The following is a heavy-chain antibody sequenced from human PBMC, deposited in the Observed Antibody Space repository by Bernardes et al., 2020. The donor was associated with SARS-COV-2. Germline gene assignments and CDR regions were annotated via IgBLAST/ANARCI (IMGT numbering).Heavy chain of an antibody. CDR3: ARTGDSFGDYEDFDY. D-gene: IGHD4-17*01. Sequence: ASVKVSCRASGYAFNTYGVSWVRQAPGQGLEWMGSISLYSDSVTYAQRFQGRVTMTADTSTSTAYMELRSLRSDDTATYYCARTGDSFGDYEDFDYSGQGSLVTVPS. V-gene: IGHV1-18*01. J-gene: IGHJ4*02. CDR2: ISLYSDSV. CDR1: GYAFNTYG.